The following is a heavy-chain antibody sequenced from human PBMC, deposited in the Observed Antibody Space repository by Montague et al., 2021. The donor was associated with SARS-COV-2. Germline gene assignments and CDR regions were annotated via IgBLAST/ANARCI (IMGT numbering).Heavy chain of an antibody. D-gene: IGHD2-2*02. CDR1: GGSFSTYS. J-gene: IGHJ6*03. V-gene: IGHV4-34*01. Sequence: SETLSLTCAVHGGSFSTYSWNWIRQPPGKGLEWIGEIHHGGSTNYNPSLKSRFTISADTSKNQFSLKLTSVAAADTAVYYCARLGDGVVPSPILGVGPYYAYYSMDVWGKGTTVTVSS. CDR3: ARLGDGVVPSPILGVGPYYAYYSMDV. CDR2: IHHGGST.